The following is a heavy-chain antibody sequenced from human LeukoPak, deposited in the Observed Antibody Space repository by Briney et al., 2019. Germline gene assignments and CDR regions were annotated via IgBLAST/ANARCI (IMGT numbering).Heavy chain of an antibody. V-gene: IGHV3-23*01. CDR1: GFTFSDYA. J-gene: IGHJ4*02. CDR3: SGGTYSSSYKGY. CDR2: ISASGGNT. Sequence: GGSLRLSCAASGFTFSDYAMSWVRQAPGKGLEWVSGISASGGNTYYADSVKGRFTISRDNSKNTLYVQMNSLRAEDTAVYYCSGGTYSSSYKGYWGQGTLVTFSS. D-gene: IGHD6-13*01.